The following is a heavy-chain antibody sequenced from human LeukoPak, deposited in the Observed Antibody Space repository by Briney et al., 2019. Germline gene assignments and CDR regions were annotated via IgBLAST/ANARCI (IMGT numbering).Heavy chain of an antibody. V-gene: IGHV3-30-3*01. CDR3: ARGRGGAFDI. CDR1: GFTFSSYA. J-gene: IGHJ3*02. CDR2: ISYDGSNK. Sequence: GGSLRLSCAASGFTFSSYAMHWVRQAPGKGLEWVAVISYDGSNKYYADSVEGRFTISRDNSKNTLYLQMNSLRAEDTAVYYCARGRGGAFDIWGQGTMVTVSS. D-gene: IGHD3-16*01.